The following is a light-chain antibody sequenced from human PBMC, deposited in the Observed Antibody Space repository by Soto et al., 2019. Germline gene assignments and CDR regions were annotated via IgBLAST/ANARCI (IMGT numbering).Light chain of an antibody. Sequence: DLQMTQSPSSLSASVGDRVTITCRASQSVTSYLNWYQQKPGKAPKLLIHAASSLQSGVPSRFSGSGSGTDFTLTISSLQPEDFATYYCQQSYSTPPTFGGGTRVEIK. CDR2: AAS. CDR3: QQSYSTPPT. V-gene: IGKV1-39*01. J-gene: IGKJ4*01. CDR1: QSVTSY.